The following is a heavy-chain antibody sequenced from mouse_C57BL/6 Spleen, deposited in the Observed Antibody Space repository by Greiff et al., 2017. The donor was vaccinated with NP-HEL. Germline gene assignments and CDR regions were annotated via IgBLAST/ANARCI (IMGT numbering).Heavy chain of an antibody. J-gene: IGHJ2*01. CDR1: GYTFTSYW. Sequence: VQLQQPGAELVKPGASVKLSCKASGYTFTSYWMQWVKQRPGQGLEWIGEIDPSDSYTNYNQKFKGKATLTVDTSSSTAYMQLSSLTSEDSAVYYCARSAPYYYGSSLYYFDYWGQGTTLTVSS. V-gene: IGHV1-50*01. CDR3: ARSAPYYYGSSLYYFDY. CDR2: IDPSDSYT. D-gene: IGHD1-1*01.